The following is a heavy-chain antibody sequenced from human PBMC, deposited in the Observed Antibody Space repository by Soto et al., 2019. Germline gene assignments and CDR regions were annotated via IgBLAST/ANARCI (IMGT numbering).Heavy chain of an antibody. V-gene: IGHV3-11*01. J-gene: IGHJ4*01. CDR1: GFTFRDYY. D-gene: IGHD6-13*01. Sequence: PGGSLRLSCAASGFTFRDYYMSWIRQAPGKGLEWISYISISGSSIYYADSVEGRFTISRDDAKNSLYLQMNSLRSEDTAVYYCAKDIEPPGLFFDYWGQGTLVTVSS. CDR3: AKDIEPPGLFFDY. CDR2: ISISGSSI.